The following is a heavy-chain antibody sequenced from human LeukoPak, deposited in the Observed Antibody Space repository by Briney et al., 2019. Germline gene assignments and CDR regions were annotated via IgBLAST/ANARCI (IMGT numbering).Heavy chain of an antibody. V-gene: IGHV3-23*01. J-gene: IGHJ4*02. CDR2: ITGSGDRT. CDR1: GFTFSSYW. Sequence: GGSLRLSCAASGFTFSSYWMHWVRQAPGRGLEWVSSITGSGDRTYYADSVQGRFTISRDNSKNTLYLQMSSLRAEDAAVYHCARDSGSYLQPTDYWGQGTLVTVSS. D-gene: IGHD1-26*01. CDR3: ARDSGSYLQPTDY.